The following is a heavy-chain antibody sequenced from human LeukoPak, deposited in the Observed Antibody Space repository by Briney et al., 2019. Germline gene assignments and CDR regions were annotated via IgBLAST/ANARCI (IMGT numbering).Heavy chain of an antibody. CDR3: ERHDRGEGATDY. V-gene: IGHV4-59*08. D-gene: IGHD1-26*01. Sequence: SETLSLTCTVSGGSISVYYWSWIRQPPGKGLEWIGYIHYSGSTKYNPSIESPVTLSLDTSKNQFSLKLRSVTAADTAMYYCERHDRGEGATDYWGQGTLVTVSS. CDR2: IHYSGST. J-gene: IGHJ4*02. CDR1: GGSISVYY.